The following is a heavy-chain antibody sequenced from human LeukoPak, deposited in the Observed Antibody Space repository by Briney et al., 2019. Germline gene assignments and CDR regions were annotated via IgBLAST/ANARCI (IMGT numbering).Heavy chain of an antibody. CDR3: AKEPVTIFGLVRTQTTKRPHRFDP. D-gene: IGHD3-3*01. V-gene: IGHV1-18*01. CDR1: GYTFTSYG. Sequence: GASVKVSCKASGYTFTSYGISWVRQAPGQGLEWMGWISAYNGNTHYAQKLQGRVTMTRDMSTSTVYMELSSLRSEDTAVYYCAKEPVTIFGLVRTQTTKRPHRFDPWGQGTLVTVSS. CDR2: ISAYNGNT. J-gene: IGHJ5*02.